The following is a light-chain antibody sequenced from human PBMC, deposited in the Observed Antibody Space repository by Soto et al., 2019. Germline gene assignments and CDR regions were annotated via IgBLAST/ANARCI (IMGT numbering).Light chain of an antibody. J-gene: IGLJ3*02. V-gene: IGLV2-14*01. Sequence: QSALTQPASVSGSPGQSITISCTGSISDIGAYNYISWYQQYPGKAPKLIIYEVSNRPSGVSNRFSASKSGNTASLTISGLQAEDETDYYCSSYTNSGTWVFGGGTQLTVL. CDR1: ISDIGAYNY. CDR2: EVS. CDR3: SSYTNSGTWV.